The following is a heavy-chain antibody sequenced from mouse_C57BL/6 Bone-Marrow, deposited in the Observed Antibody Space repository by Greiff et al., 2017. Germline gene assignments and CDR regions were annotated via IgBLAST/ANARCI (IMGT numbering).Heavy chain of an antibody. CDR1: GFTFSSFG. CDR3: AGGAQAPYYYAMGY. CDR2: SSSGGSYT. J-gene: IGHJ4*01. D-gene: IGHD3-2*02. Sequence: EVQLVESGGDLVKPGGSLKLSCAASGFTFSSFGMSWVRQTPDKRLEWVATSSSGGSYTYYPDSVKGRFTITSDNDKNTLYLQMSSLKSEDTALYYRAGGAQAPYYYAMGYWGQGTSVTVAS. V-gene: IGHV5-6*01.